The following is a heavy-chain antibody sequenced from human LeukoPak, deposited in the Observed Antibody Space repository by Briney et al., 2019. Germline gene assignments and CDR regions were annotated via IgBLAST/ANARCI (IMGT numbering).Heavy chain of an antibody. CDR3: ARAPHCSGGSCYPDY. Sequence: ASVKVSCKASGYTFTGYYMHWVRQAPGQGLEWMGRINPNSGGTNYAQKFQGRVTMTRDTSISTAYMELSRLGSDDTAVYYCARAPHCSGGSCYPDYWGQGTLVTVSS. D-gene: IGHD2-15*01. CDR1: GYTFTGYY. J-gene: IGHJ4*02. V-gene: IGHV1-2*06. CDR2: INPNSGGT.